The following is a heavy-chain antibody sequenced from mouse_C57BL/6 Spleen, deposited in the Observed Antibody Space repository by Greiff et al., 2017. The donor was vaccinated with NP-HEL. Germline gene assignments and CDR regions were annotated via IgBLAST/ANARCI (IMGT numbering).Heavy chain of an antibody. CDR3: ARWGGYDYYFDY. D-gene: IGHD2-2*01. CDR2: IHPNSGST. CDR1: GYTFTSYW. Sequence: QVQLQQSGAELVKPGASVKLSCKASGYTFTSYWMHWVKQRPGQGLEWIGMIHPNSGSTNYNEKFKSKATLTVDKSSSTAYMQLSSLTSEDSAVYDCARWGGYDYYFDYWGKGTTLTVSS. J-gene: IGHJ2*01. V-gene: IGHV1-64*01.